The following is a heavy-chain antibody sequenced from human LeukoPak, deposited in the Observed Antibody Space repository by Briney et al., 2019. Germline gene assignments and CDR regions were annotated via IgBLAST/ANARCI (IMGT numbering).Heavy chain of an antibody. CDR1: GFSVSNKY. CDR2: IYSGDTT. V-gene: IGHV3-53*01. J-gene: IGHJ4*02. CDR3: AKAPVTTCRGAYCYPFDY. Sequence: GGSLRLSCAASGFSVSNKYMNWVRQAPGKGLEWVSVIYSGDTTNYADSVKGRFAISRDNSKNTLYLQMNSLRPEDAAVYYCAKAPVTTCRGAYCYPFDYWGQGTLVTVSS. D-gene: IGHD2-21*01.